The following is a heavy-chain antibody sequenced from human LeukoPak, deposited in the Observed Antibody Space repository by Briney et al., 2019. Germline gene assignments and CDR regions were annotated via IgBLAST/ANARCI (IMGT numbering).Heavy chain of an antibody. V-gene: IGHV5-51*01. CDR2: LYPDGSAT. Sequence: HGESLKISCKASGYTFNNYWTGWVRQMPGRGLEWMGMLYPDGSATTYHPSFEGRVTISADKSVTTAYLEWNSLKASDTASYYCVRQGLQSGTYPAYWGPGTLVTVSS. D-gene: IGHD1-26*01. J-gene: IGHJ4*02. CDR1: GYTFNNYW. CDR3: VRQGLQSGTYPAY.